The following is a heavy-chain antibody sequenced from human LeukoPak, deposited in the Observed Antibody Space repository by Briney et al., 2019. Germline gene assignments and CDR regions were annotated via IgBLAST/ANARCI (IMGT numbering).Heavy chain of an antibody. Sequence: GGSLRLSCAVSGLTFSNHALSWVRQAPGKGLEWVSPISGRDESTYYADSVKGRFTISRDNSKSTLYLQMSSLRAEDMAVYHCAKVTGTTNYWGQGTLVTVSS. CDR2: ISGRDEST. D-gene: IGHD1-1*01. CDR3: AKVTGTTNY. V-gene: IGHV3-23*01. CDR1: GLTFSNHA. J-gene: IGHJ4*02.